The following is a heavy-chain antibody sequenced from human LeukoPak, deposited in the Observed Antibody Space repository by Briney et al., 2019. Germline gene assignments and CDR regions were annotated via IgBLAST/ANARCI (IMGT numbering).Heavy chain of an antibody. V-gene: IGHV1-18*04. CDR3: ARDPATVTTKYYYYGMDV. Sequence: GASVKVSCKASGYTFTGYYMHWVRQAPGQGLEWMGWISAYNGNTNYAQKLQGRVTMTTDTSTSTAYMELRSLRSDDTAVYYCARDPATVTTKYYYYGMDVWGQGTTVTVSS. D-gene: IGHD4-11*01. J-gene: IGHJ6*02. CDR1: GYTFTGYY. CDR2: ISAYNGNT.